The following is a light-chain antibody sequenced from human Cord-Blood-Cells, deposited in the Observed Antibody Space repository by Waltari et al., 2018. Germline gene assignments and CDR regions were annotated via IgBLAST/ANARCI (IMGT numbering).Light chain of an antibody. CDR2: AAS. V-gene: IGKV1D-12*01. J-gene: IGKJ4*01. Sequence: DIQMTQSPSSVSASVGDRVTITCRASQGIRSWLAWFQQKPGKAPNLLIYAASSLQSWVPSRFSGSGSGTDFTLPISSLQPEDFATYYCQQAASFPRTFGGGTKVEIK. CDR1: QGIRSW. CDR3: QQAASFPRT.